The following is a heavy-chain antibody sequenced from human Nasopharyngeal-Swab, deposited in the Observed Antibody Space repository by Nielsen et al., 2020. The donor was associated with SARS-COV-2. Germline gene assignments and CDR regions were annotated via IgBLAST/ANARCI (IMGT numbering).Heavy chain of an antibody. Sequence: GGSLRLSCAASGFTFSSYAIHWVRQAPGKGLEWVAVISYDGSNKYYADSAKGRFTISRDNSRNTLYLQMNSLRAEDTAVYYCAREDPIAVAGNLDYWGQGTLVTVSS. CDR2: ISYDGSNK. CDR3: AREDPIAVAGNLDY. D-gene: IGHD6-19*01. V-gene: IGHV3-30-3*01. CDR1: GFTFSSYA. J-gene: IGHJ4*02.